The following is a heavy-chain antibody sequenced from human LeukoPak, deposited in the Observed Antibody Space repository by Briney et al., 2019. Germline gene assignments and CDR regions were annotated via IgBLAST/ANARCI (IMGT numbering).Heavy chain of an antibody. J-gene: IGHJ6*04. V-gene: IGHV4-30-2*01. CDR2: IYHSGST. D-gene: IGHD5-12*01. CDR3: ARATDYYYYGMDV. CDR1: GGSISSGGYS. Sequence: SETLSLTCAVSGGSISSGGYSWSWIRQPPGKGLEWIGYIYHSGSTYYNPSLKSRVTISVDRSKNQFSLKLSSVTAADTAVYYCARATDYYYYGMDVWGKGTTVTVSS.